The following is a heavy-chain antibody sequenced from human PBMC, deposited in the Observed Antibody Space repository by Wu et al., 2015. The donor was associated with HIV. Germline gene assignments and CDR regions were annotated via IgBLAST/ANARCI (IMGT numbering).Heavy chain of an antibody. V-gene: IGHV1-69*05. Sequence: QVQLLQSGAEVKKPGSPVKVSCKASGGTFSNFGINWVRQAPGQGLEWMGGIIPVFGTANYAQKFQGRVTITTDVSTDTAYMELSSLKSEDTAIYYCARVGYCSPGSCSTGGLDVWGQGTTVIVSS. CDR3: ARVGYCSPGSCSTGGLDV. D-gene: IGHD2-15*01. CDR2: IIPVFGTA. CDR1: GGTFSNFG. J-gene: IGHJ6*02.